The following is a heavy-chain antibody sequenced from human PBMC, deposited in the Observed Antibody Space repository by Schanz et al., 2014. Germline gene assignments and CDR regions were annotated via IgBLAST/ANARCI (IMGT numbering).Heavy chain of an antibody. Sequence: VQLVESGGGVVQPGRSLRLSCVASGFTFSSYDVFWVRQAPGKGLEWVSYISGSSRTIYYADSMKGRFTVSRDNAENALYLQMNSLRAEDTGLYFCARGGSGSHYRLDYWGQGTLVTVSS. V-gene: IGHV3-48*01. CDR1: GFTFSSYD. CDR3: ARGGSGSHYRLDY. CDR2: ISGSSRTI. J-gene: IGHJ4*02. D-gene: IGHD1-26*01.